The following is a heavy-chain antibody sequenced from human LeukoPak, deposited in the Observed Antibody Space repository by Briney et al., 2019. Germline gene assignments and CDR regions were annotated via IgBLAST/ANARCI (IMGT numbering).Heavy chain of an antibody. CDR3: ARESSGWYSSAVDY. Sequence: GGSLRLSCAASGFTVSSNYMSWVRQAPGKGLEWVSVIYSGGSTYYADSVKGRFTISRDNSKNTLYLQMNSLRAEDTAVYYCARESSGWYSSAVDYWGQGTLVTVSS. D-gene: IGHD6-19*01. CDR1: GFTVSSNY. V-gene: IGHV3-66*01. CDR2: IYSGGST. J-gene: IGHJ4*02.